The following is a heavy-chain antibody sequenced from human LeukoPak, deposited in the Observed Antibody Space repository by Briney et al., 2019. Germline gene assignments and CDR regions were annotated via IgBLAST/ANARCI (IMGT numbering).Heavy chain of an antibody. J-gene: IGHJ4*02. CDR3: AKNVLRYFDWLY. CDR1: GFTFSSYG. D-gene: IGHD3-9*01. Sequence: PGGSLRLSCAASGFTFSSYGMSWVRQAPGKGLEWVSAISGSGGSTYYADSVKGRFTISRDSSKNTLYLQMNSLRAEDTAVYYCAKNVLRYFDWLYWGQGTLVTVS. V-gene: IGHV3-23*01. CDR2: ISGSGGST.